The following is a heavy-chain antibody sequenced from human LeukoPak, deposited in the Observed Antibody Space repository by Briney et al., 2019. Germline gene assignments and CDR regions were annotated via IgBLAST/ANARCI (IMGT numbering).Heavy chain of an antibody. CDR1: GFTFSNYW. V-gene: IGHV3-74*01. D-gene: IGHD2-2*01. Sequence: GGSLRLSCVASGFTFSNYWMLWVRQAPGKGLMWVSLISTDGKSTRYAESVKGRFTISRDNAKNAPYLQMDILRVEDTALYFCVRDYQFIQEVWGQGTTVTVSS. CDR2: ISTDGKST. CDR3: VRDYQFIQEV. J-gene: IGHJ6*02.